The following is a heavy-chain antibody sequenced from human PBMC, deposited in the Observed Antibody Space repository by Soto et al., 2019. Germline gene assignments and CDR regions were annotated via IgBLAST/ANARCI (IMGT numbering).Heavy chain of an antibody. V-gene: IGHV1-2*06. CDR1: GYRFTAYY. CDR3: AAAAIPVAGRHPDF. CDR2: INPNNGVT. J-gene: IGHJ4*02. Sequence: QVQLVQSGAEVKKPGASVRVSCETSGYRFTAYYIHWVRQAPGQGLEWMGRINPNNGVTTYAKNFQGRVTMTRDSSISTAYMELSSLRPDDTAVYFCAAAAIPVAGRHPDFWGQGTVVTVS. D-gene: IGHD6-19*01.